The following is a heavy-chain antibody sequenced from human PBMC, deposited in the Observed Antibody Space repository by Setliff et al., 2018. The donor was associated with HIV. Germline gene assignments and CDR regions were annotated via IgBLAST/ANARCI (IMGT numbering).Heavy chain of an antibody. V-gene: IGHV1-18*01. CDR2: ISAYNGNT. D-gene: IGHD3-9*01. CDR1: GYTFTSYG. J-gene: IGHJ4*02. Sequence: GASVKVSCKASGYTFTSYGISWVRQAPGQGLEWMGWISAYNGNTNYAQKLQGRVTMTTDTSTSTAYMELRSLRSDDTAVYYCAREICITIFWGPEAGSCYFDYWGQGTLVTSPQ. CDR3: AREICITIFWGPEAGSCYFDY.